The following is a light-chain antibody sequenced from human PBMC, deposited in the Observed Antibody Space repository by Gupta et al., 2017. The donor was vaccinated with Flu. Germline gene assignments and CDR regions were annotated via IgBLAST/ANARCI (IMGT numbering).Light chain of an antibody. V-gene: IGKV1-17*01. J-gene: IGKJ4*01. CDR2: AAS. CDR1: QGIRND. Sequence: PSALCASVGDRVSMTSRASQGIRNDLGWWQQKPGKAPKRLIYAASSRESGVPSRFSGSGSGTEFTLTISRLQPEDSATYYCQQHNSYPITFGGGTKVEIK. CDR3: QQHNSYPIT.